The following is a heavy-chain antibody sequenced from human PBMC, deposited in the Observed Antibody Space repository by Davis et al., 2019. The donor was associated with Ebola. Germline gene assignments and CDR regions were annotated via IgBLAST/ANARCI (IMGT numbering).Heavy chain of an antibody. CDR3: AIDPNWQFGY. CDR2: IGSDTAT. CDR1: GVTLSSCA. V-gene: IGHV3-23*01. J-gene: IGHJ4*02. D-gene: IGHD1-1*01. Sequence: GESLKISCAASGVTLSSCAMSWVRQSPGEGLEWVSGIGSDTATHYADSVRGRFTISRDDSKNTLFLEMDSLRAEDTAVYYCAIDPNWQFGYWGQGILVTVSS.